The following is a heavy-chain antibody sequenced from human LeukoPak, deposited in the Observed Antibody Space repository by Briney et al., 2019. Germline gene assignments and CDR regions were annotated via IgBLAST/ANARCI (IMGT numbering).Heavy chain of an antibody. CDR3: ARAPVRGAVAGVDY. J-gene: IGHJ4*02. Sequence: GGSLRLSCAASGFTFNNYAMHWVRQAPGKGLEWVAVVTYDGNNQYYADSVKGRFTASRDNSRNTVNLQMNSLRGEDTAVYYCARAPVRGAVAGVDYWGQGTLVTVSS. V-gene: IGHV3-30-3*01. CDR1: GFTFNNYA. D-gene: IGHD6-19*01. CDR2: VTYDGNNQ.